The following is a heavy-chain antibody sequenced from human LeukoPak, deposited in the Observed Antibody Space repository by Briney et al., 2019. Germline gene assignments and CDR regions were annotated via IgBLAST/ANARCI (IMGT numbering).Heavy chain of an antibody. D-gene: IGHD6-19*01. V-gene: IGHV3-74*01. Sequence: PGGSLRLSCAASGFTFSSYWMHWVHQAPGKGLVWVSRINSDGSSTSYADSVKGRFTISRDNAKNTLYLQMNSLRAEDTAVYYCATASAETGTFVYWGQGTLVTVSS. J-gene: IGHJ4*02. CDR3: ATASAETGTFVY. CDR2: INSDGSST. CDR1: GFTFSSYW.